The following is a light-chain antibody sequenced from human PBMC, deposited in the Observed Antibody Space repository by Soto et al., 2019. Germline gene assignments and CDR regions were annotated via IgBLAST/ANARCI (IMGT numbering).Light chain of an antibody. CDR3: SSYTSTSTSR. Sequence: QSVVTQPASVSGSPGQSITISCTGTSSDVGGYNYVSWYQQHPGKAPKLMIYEVSNRPSGVSFRFSGSKSGNTASLTISGLQAEDVADYYCSSYTSTSTSRFATGT. CDR2: EVS. CDR1: SSDVGGYNY. J-gene: IGLJ1*01. V-gene: IGLV2-14*01.